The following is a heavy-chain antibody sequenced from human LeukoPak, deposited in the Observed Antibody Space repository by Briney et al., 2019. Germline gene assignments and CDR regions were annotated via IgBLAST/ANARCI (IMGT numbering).Heavy chain of an antibody. V-gene: IGHV1-18*01. Sequence: ASVKVSCKASGYTFTSYGISWVRQAPGQGLERMGWISAYNGNTNYAQKLQGRVTMTTDTSTSTAYMELRSLRSDDTALYYCARDADYSNYGVYFDYWGQGTLVTASS. D-gene: IGHD4-11*01. CDR1: GYTFTSYG. CDR3: ARDADYSNYGVYFDY. CDR2: ISAYNGNT. J-gene: IGHJ4*02.